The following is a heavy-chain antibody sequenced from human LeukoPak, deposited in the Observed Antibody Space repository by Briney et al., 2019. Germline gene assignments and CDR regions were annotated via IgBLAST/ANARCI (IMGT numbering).Heavy chain of an antibody. J-gene: IGHJ4*02. CDR1: GGSISSYY. Sequence: SETLSLTCTVSGGSISSYYWSWIRQPPGKGLEWIGYIYYSGSTNYNPSLKSRVTISVGTSKNQFSLRLSSVTAADTAVYYCARVRRLGYGDYADFDYWGQGTLVTVSS. CDR2: IYYSGST. V-gene: IGHV4-59*01. CDR3: ARVRRLGYGDYADFDY. D-gene: IGHD4-17*01.